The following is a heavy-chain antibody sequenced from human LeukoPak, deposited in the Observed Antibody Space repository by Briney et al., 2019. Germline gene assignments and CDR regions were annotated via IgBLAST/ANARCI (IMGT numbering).Heavy chain of an antibody. D-gene: IGHD1-26*01. CDR2: ISSSGGAT. CDR1: RVASSIYK. V-gene: IGHV3-48*03. Sequence: GGSLRLSCAPSRVASSIYKMNSVRDAPGKRVGSVSYISSSGGATYSAHSVKGRFTIPRDNAKNTLYLRMNLLRPQTTAVFSGAREGGEWEGLRTFHYWGQGTLVTVSS. J-gene: IGHJ4*02. CDR3: AREGGEWEGLRTFHY.